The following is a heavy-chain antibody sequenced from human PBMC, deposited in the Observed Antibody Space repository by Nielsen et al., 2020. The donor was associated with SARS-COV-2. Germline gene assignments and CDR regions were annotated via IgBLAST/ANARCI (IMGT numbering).Heavy chain of an antibody. CDR3: ASLIAVAGNPYYYGMDV. J-gene: IGHJ6*02. CDR2: IYTSGST. V-gene: IGHV4-4*07. D-gene: IGHD6-19*01. CDR1: GGSISSYY. Sequence: SETLSLTCTVSGGSISSYYWSWIRQPAGKGLEWIGRIYTSGSTNYNPPLKSRVTISVDTSKNQFSLKLSSVTAADTAVYYCASLIAVAGNPYYYGMDVWGQGTTVTVSS.